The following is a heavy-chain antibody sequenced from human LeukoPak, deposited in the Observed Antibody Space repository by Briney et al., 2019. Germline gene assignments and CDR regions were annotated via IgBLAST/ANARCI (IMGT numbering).Heavy chain of an antibody. J-gene: IGHJ4*02. D-gene: IGHD5-18*01. CDR1: GFTFSAYG. CDR2: IAYDGSIK. V-gene: IGHV3-30*03. Sequence: GGSLRLSCAASGFTFSAYGMHWVRQAPGKGLEWVAVIAYDGSIKYYADSVKGRFTISRDNSKNTLYLEMNSLRDEDTAVFYCAREERGYSYALLYWGQGTLVTVSS. CDR3: AREERGYSYALLY.